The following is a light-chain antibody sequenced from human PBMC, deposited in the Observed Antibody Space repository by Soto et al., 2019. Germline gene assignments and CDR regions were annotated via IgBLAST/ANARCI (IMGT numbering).Light chain of an antibody. CDR1: QSVLYSSNDKNY. CDR3: QQYYDIPS. J-gene: IGKJ4*01. CDR2: WAS. Sequence: DIVMSQSPGSLAVSLGERATINCQSNQSVLYSSNDKNYLTWHQQKPGQPPKLLISWASTRKSGVPDRFIGSGSGKDFTPTIRSLQAEDVAVYYCQQYYDIPSFGGDTNVEIK. V-gene: IGKV4-1*01.